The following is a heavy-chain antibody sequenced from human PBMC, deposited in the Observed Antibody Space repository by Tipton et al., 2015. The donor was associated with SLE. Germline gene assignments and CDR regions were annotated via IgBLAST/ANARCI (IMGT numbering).Heavy chain of an antibody. Sequence: SLRLSCAASGFTFSIYAMHWVRQAPGKGLEWVAVISYDGSDKFYADSVKGRFTISRDNSQNTLYLQINSLRPEDTSVYYCAKSEDHRVGVLDSWGQGTLLTVSS. CDR2: ISYDGSDK. CDR1: GFTFSIYA. J-gene: IGHJ4*02. V-gene: IGHV3-30*18. CDR3: AKSEDHRVGVLDS. D-gene: IGHD1-26*01.